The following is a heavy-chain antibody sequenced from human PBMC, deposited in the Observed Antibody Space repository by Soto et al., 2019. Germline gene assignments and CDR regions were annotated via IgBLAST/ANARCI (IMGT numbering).Heavy chain of an antibody. J-gene: IGHJ4*02. CDR1: GGSTSSGGYY. V-gene: IGHV4-31*03. CDR3: ARGXEVGSGWRDPICNPPDY. CDR2: IYYSGST. Sequence: SETLSLTCTVSGGSTSSGGYYWSWIRQHPGKGLEWIGYIYYSGSTYYNPSLKSRVTISVDTSKNQFSLKLSSVTAADTAVYYCARGXEVGSGWRDPICNPPDYWGQGTLVTVSS. D-gene: IGHD6-19*01.